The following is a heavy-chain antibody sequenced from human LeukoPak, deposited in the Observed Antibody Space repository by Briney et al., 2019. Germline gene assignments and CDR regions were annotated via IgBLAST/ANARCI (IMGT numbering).Heavy chain of an antibody. D-gene: IGHD2-2*01. V-gene: IGHV3-33*01. CDR1: GFTFSTYG. CDR2: IWYDGSNK. CDR3: AREGVPAATGDLGY. Sequence: PGRSLRLSCAASGFTFSTYGMHWVRQAPGKGLEWVAVIWYDGSNKYYADSVKGRFTISRDNSKNTLYLQMNSLRAEDTAVYYCAREGVPAATGDLGYWGQGTLVTVSS. J-gene: IGHJ4*02.